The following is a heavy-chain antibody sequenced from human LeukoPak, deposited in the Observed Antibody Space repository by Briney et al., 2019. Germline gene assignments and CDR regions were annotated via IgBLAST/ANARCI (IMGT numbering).Heavy chain of an antibody. CDR1: GYTFTSYG. D-gene: IGHD6-25*01. J-gene: IGHJ4*02. CDR3: ARDPAYSSAY. Sequence: ASVKVSCKASGYTFTSYGISWVRQAPGQGLEWMGGIIPIFGTTNYAQKLQGRVTITADKSTSTAYMELNSLRSEDTAVYYCARDPAYSSAYWGQGTLVTVSS. V-gene: IGHV1-69*06. CDR2: IIPIFGTT.